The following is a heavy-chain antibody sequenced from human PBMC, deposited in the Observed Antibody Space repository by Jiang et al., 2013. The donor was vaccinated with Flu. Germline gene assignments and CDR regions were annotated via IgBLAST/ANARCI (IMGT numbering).Heavy chain of an antibody. D-gene: IGHD6-19*01. V-gene: IGHV1-18*01. CDR1: GYTFTSYG. J-gene: IGHJ6*02. CDR3: ARDFPYGYSSGWYPIYYYYYGMDV. Sequence: QLVESGAEVKKPGASVKVSCKASGYTFTSYGISWVRQAPGQGLEWMGWISAYNGNTNYAQKLQGRVTMTTDTSTSTAYMELRSLRSDDTAVYYCARDFPYGYSSGWYPIYYYYYGMDVWGQGTTVTVSS. CDR2: ISAYNGNT.